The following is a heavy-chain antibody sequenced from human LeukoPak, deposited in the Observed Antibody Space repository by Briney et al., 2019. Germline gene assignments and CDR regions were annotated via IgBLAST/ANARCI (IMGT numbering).Heavy chain of an antibody. D-gene: IGHD2-21*02. CDR1: GYTLTELS. Sequence: ASVKVSCKVSGYTLTELSMHWVRQAPGKGLEWMGGFDPEDGETIYAQKFQGRVTMTEDTSTDTAYTELSSLRSEDTAVYYCATGSTVVTAIPPAFDYWGQGTLVTVSS. CDR2: FDPEDGET. V-gene: IGHV1-24*01. CDR3: ATGSTVVTAIPPAFDY. J-gene: IGHJ4*02.